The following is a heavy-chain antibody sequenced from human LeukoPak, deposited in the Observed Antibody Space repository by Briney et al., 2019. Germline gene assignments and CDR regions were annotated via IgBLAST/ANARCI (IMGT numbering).Heavy chain of an antibody. V-gene: IGHV3-23*01. CDR2: LSDSGGRT. CDR1: GFTFSIYA. Sequence: AGGSLRLSCAASGFTFSIYAMTWVRQAPGKGLEWVSTLSDSGGRTYYADSVKGRFTISRDNSKNTLYLQMNNLRPGDTALYYCARESNIAHWGQGTLVTVSS. D-gene: IGHD5-12*01. J-gene: IGHJ4*02. CDR3: ARESNIAH.